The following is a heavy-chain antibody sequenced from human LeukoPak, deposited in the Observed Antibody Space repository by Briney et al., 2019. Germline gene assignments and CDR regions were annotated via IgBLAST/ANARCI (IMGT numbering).Heavy chain of an antibody. J-gene: IGHJ4*02. CDR1: GFTFSNYA. CDR2: IHGSGDNT. V-gene: IGHV3-23*01. Sequence: QPGGSLRLSCAASGFTFSNYALSWVRQAPGKGLEWVSGIHGSGDNTYYADSVKGRFTSSRDNSKNTLFLQMNNLRVEDTAVYYCAKAGLVRGGALDSWGQGTLVTVSS. D-gene: IGHD4/OR15-4a*01. CDR3: AKAGLVRGGALDS.